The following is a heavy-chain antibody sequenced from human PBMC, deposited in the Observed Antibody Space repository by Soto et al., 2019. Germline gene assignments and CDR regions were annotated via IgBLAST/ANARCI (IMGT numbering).Heavy chain of an antibody. CDR2: ISYDGSNK. CDR1: GFPFTTYG. D-gene: IGHD3-10*01. J-gene: IGHJ4*02. V-gene: IGHV3-30*03. CDR3: VGGQYYLDY. Sequence: QVQLVESGGGVVQPGRSLRLSCAASGFPFTTYGMHWVREGPGKGLEWVAVISYDGSNKYYADSVKGRFTISRDNSKNTLYLQMNSVRPEDKALYYCVGGQYYLDYRGQGTLVTVSS.